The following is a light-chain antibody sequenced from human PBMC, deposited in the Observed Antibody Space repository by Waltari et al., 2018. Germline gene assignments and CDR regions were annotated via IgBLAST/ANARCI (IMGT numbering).Light chain of an antibody. J-gene: IGLJ2*01. CDR2: DGS. CDR3: SSYSSVTNVV. Sequence: QSALTQPASVSGSPGQSITISCTGTSSDVGGHPYVSWYQQHPGEAPKLIIYDGSSRPSGVSPRFSASRSGNTASLTISGLRTEDEADYYCSSYSSVTNVVFGGGTKLTVL. CDR1: SSDVGGHPY. V-gene: IGLV2-14*01.